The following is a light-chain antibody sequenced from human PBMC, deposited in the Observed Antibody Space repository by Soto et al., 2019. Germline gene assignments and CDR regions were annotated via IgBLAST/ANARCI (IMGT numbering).Light chain of an antibody. CDR1: SGSVSTSYY. J-gene: IGLJ2*01. Sequence: QTVVTQEPSFSVSPGGTVTLTCGLNSGSVSTSYYPSWYQQTPGQAPRTLIYSTNTRSSGVPDRFSGSILGNKAALTITGAQADDESHYYCALHMGNGIMIFGGGTQLTVL. CDR3: ALHMGNGIMI. V-gene: IGLV8-61*01. CDR2: STN.